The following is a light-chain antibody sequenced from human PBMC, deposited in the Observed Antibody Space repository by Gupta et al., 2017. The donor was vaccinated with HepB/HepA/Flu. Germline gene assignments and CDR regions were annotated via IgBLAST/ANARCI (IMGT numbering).Light chain of an antibody. J-gene: IGLJ2*01. Sequence: SSELSQDPAVSVALGQTVRITCQGDILRGHFVSWYQQKPRQAPILFIYGKTNRTSENPDRFSGSSSGDIASSTITGAQAEDEADYYCNCRDSSGDNLVFGGGTKFTV. CDR2: GKT. CDR1: ILRGHF. CDR3: NCRDSSGDNLV. V-gene: IGLV3-19*01.